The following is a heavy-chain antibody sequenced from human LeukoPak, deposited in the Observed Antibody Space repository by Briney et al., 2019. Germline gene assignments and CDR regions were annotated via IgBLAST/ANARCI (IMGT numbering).Heavy chain of an antibody. J-gene: IGHJ6*03. Sequence: SETLSLTRTVSGGSLSSHYWSWLRQPPGKALEWIGYIYYSGSTNYNPSLKSRVTISVDTSKNQFSLKLSSVTAADTAVYYCARGGATGDRYYYMDVWGKGTTVTVSS. D-gene: IGHD7-27*01. V-gene: IGHV4-59*11. CDR2: IYYSGST. CDR3: ARGGATGDRYYYMDV. CDR1: GGSLSSHY.